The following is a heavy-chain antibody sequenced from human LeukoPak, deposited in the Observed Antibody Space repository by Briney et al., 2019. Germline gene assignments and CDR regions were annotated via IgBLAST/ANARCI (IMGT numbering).Heavy chain of an antibody. J-gene: IGHJ6*04. V-gene: IGHV3-48*03. D-gene: IGHD3-10*02. Sequence: QPGGSLRLSCAVSGFTFSSYEMNWVRQPPGKGLEWVSYISCSGSTKYYADSVESRFTISSNNAKNSLYLQMNGQRAEDTADYYCAELGITMIGGVWGKGTTVTISS. CDR3: AELGITMIGGV. CDR1: GFTFSSYE. CDR2: ISCSGSTK.